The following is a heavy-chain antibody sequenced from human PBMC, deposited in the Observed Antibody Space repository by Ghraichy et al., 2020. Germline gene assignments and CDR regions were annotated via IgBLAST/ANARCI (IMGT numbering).Heavy chain of an antibody. CDR2: ISGSGGST. D-gene: IGHD1-26*01. Sequence: GGSLRLSCAASGFTFSSYAMSWVRQAPGKGLEWVSAISGSGGSTYYADSVKGRFTISRDNSKNTLYLQMNSLRAEDTAVYYCAILPRQWVGATDYWGQGTLVTVSS. CDR1: GFTFSSYA. CDR3: AILPRQWVGATDY. J-gene: IGHJ4*02. V-gene: IGHV3-23*01.